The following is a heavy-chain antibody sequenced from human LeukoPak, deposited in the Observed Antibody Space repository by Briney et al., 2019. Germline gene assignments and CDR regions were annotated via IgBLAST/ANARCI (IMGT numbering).Heavy chain of an antibody. V-gene: IGHV1-46*01. Sequence: ASVKVSCKASGYTFTIYYMHWVRQAPGQGLEWVGIINPSGGSTSYAQKFQGRVTMTRDTSTSTVYMELSSLRSEDTAVYYCASAKRKGSAGLAYFDYWGQRTLVTVSS. CDR3: ASAKRKGSAGLAYFDY. J-gene: IGHJ4*02. CDR1: GYTFTIYY. CDR2: INPSGGST. D-gene: IGHD6-13*01.